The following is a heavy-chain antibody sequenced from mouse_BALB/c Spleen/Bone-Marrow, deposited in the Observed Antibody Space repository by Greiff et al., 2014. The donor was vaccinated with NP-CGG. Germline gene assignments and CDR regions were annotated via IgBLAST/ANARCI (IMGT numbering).Heavy chain of an antibody. Sequence: VQLKESGAELVKPGASVKLSCTASGFNTKDTYMHWVKQRPEQGLEWIGRIDPANGNTKYDPKFQGKATITADTSSNTAYLQLSSLTSEDTAVYYCARGYDEGFAYWGQGTLVTVSA. CDR1: GFNTKDTY. D-gene: IGHD2-14*01. J-gene: IGHJ3*01. CDR3: ARGYDEGFAY. CDR2: IDPANGNT. V-gene: IGHV14-3*02.